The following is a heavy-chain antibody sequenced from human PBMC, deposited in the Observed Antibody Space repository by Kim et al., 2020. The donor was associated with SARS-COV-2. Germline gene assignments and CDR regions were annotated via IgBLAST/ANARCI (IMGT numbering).Heavy chain of an antibody. CDR2: IYHRGTI. CDR1: GASITNDDW. Sequence: SETLSLTCAVSGASITNDDWWSWVRQPPGKGLEWIGEIYHRGTINYNPSLKSRVTISMDKSKNQFSLNLNSVTAADTAVYYCARSFGGDRYYDSNGYYWRFDIWGQGTLVTVSS. V-gene: IGHV4-4*02. CDR3: ARSFGGDRYYDSNGYYWRFDI. D-gene: IGHD3-22*01. J-gene: IGHJ4*02.